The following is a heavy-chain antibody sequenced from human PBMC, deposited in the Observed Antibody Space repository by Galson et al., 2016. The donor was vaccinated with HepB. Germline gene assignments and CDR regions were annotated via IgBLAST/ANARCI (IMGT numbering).Heavy chain of an antibody. D-gene: IGHD3-22*01. V-gene: IGHV3-33*08. J-gene: IGHJ4*02. CDR2: IWFDGSKQ. Sequence: SLRLSCATFDFTFSGYGMHWVRQAPGKGLEWVALIWFDGSKQYYSDSVKGRFTISRDNSRNTLYLQMNSLRAKDTDVYYCARSASYYDSNGYYRDPFDFWGPGTLVTVSS. CDR3: ARSASYYDSNGYYRDPFDF. CDR1: DFTFSGYG.